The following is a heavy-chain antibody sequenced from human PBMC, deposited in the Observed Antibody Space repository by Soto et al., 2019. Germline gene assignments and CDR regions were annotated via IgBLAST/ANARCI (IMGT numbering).Heavy chain of an antibody. CDR1: GGSISSYY. D-gene: IGHD1-26*01. J-gene: IGHJ4*02. Sequence: LETLSLTCTVSGGSISSYYWSWIRQPPGKGLEWIGYIYYSGSTNYNPSLKSRVTISVDTSKNQFSLKLSSVTAADTAVYYCARDERGSGSYYRAPTKQYYWGQGTLVTVSS. CDR2: IYYSGST. V-gene: IGHV4-59*01. CDR3: ARDERGSGSYYRAPTKQYY.